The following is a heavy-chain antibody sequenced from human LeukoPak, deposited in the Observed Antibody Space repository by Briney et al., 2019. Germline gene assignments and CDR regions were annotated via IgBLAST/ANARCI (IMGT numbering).Heavy chain of an antibody. CDR2: IWYDGSNK. J-gene: IGHJ4*02. V-gene: IGHV3-33*01. D-gene: IGHD5-12*01. CDR1: GFTFSSYG. Sequence: GRSLRLSCAASGFTFSSYGMHWVRQAPGKGLEWVAVIWYDGSNKYYADSVKGRFTISRDNSKNTLYLQMNSLRAEDTAVYYCVRDAWRLRGGFDYWGQGTLVTVSS. CDR3: VRDAWRLRGGFDY.